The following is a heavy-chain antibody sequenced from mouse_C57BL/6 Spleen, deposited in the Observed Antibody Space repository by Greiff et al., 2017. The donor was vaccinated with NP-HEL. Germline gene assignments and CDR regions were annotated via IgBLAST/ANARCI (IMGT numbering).Heavy chain of an antibody. J-gene: IGHJ4*01. CDR2: IYPGDGDT. CDR1: GYAFSSYW. V-gene: IGHV1-80*01. D-gene: IGHD2-4*01. Sequence: VQLQQSGAELVKPGASVKISCKASGYAFSSYWMNWVKQRPGKGLEWIGQIYPGDGDTNYNGKFKGKATLTADKSSSTAYMQLSNLTSEDSAVYFCARDYYDYDGYAINYWGQGTSVTVSS. CDR3: ARDYYDYDGYAINY.